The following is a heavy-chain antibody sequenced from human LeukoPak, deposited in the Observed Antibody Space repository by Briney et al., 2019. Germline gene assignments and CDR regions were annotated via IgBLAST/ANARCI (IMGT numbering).Heavy chain of an antibody. CDR2: IIPVFGTA. V-gene: IGHV1-69*13. CDR3: ARDQALNIIVGVIVGAFDI. J-gene: IGHJ3*02. Sequence: SVKVSCKASGGTFSSYTINWVRQAPGQGLEWMGGIIPVFGTANYVQKFQGRVTITADESTSTAYMELSSLRSEDTAVYYCARDQALNIIVGVIVGAFDIWGQGTVVTVSS. CDR1: GGTFSSYT. D-gene: IGHD3-16*02.